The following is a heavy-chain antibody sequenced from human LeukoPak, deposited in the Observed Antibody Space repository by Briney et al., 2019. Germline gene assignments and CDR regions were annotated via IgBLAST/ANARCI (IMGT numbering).Heavy chain of an antibody. CDR3: ARAYYGSGSYSRPYYFYGMDV. J-gene: IGHJ6*02. V-gene: IGHV4-34*01. CDR2: ISHGGST. CDR1: GGSISSYY. Sequence: SETLSLTCTVSGGSISSYYWSWIRQPPGKGLEWIGEISHGGSTNYNPSLKSRVTISVDTSKNQFSLKLSSVTAADTAVYYCARAYYGSGSYSRPYYFYGMDVWGLGTTVTVSS. D-gene: IGHD3-10*01.